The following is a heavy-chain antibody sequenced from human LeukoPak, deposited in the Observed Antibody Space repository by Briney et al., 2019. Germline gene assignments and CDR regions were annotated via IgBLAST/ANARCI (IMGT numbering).Heavy chain of an antibody. V-gene: IGHV3-11*04. J-gene: IGHJ4*02. CDR1: GFTFIDYD. CDR3: ARGLDASGWYDFDY. D-gene: IGHD6-19*01. CDR2: ITSSGSNI. Sequence: GGSLRLSCAASGFTFIDYDMSWIRQAPGKGLEWVSYITSSGSNIYSAYSVKCRFTISRDNAKNSLYLPINSLRAEATAVYYCARGLDASGWYDFDYWGQGTLVTVSS.